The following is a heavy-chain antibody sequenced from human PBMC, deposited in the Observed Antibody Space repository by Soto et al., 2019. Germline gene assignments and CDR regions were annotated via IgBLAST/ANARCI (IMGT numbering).Heavy chain of an antibody. V-gene: IGHV4-59*07. D-gene: IGHD3-16*01. Sequence: QVQLRESGPGLVKPSDTLSLICTVSGGSISTYYWSWIRQPPGKGLEWIASVYYNGFTNYNPSLKSRVSMSVDTFRNQFSLRLNSVTAADTAMYYCARVSYDRVYYFDFWGQGTLVTVSS. J-gene: IGHJ4*02. CDR1: GGSISTYY. CDR2: VYYNGFT. CDR3: ARVSYDRVYYFDF.